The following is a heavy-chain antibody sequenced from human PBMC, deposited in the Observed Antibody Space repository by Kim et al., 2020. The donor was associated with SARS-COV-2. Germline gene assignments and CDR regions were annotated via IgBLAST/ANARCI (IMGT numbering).Heavy chain of an antibody. V-gene: IGHV3-30*02. Sequence: YADSVKGQFTISRDNSKNTLYLPMNSLGVEDTAVYYCAKGPGGYPTYFDYWGQGTLVTVSS. CDR3: AKGPGGYPTYFDY. D-gene: IGHD5-18*01. J-gene: IGHJ4*02.